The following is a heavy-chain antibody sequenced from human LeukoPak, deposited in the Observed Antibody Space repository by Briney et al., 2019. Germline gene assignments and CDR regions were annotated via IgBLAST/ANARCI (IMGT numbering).Heavy chain of an antibody. CDR3: ARARGVVVAANFDY. V-gene: IGHV4-34*01. CDR1: GFTVSNSY. D-gene: IGHD2-15*01. CDR2: INHSGST. J-gene: IGHJ4*02. Sequence: GSLRLSCVASGFTVSNSYMSWIRQPPGKGLEWIGEINHSGSTNYNPSLKSRVTISVDTSKNQFSLKLSSVTAADTAVYYCARARGVVVAANFDYWGQGTLVTVSS.